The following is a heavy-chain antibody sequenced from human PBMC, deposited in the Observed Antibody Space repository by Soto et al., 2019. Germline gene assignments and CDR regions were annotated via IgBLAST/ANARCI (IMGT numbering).Heavy chain of an antibody. J-gene: IGHJ4*02. CDR1: GYSISSGYY. V-gene: IGHV4-38-2*01. CDR2: IYHSGST. CDR3: ASAHVDIVATNY. Sequence: SETLSLTCAVSGYSISSGYYWGWIRQPPGKGLEWIGSIYHSGSTYYNPSLKSRVTISVDTSKNQFSLKLSSVTAADTAVYYCASAHVDIVATNYWGQGTLVTVSS. D-gene: IGHD5-12*01.